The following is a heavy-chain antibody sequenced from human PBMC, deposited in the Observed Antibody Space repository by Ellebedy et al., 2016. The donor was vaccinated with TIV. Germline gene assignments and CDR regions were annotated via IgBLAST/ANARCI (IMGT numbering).Heavy chain of an antibody. Sequence: PGGSLRLSCSASGFTFSAYHMHWVRQAPGKGLEWVAFIRYDGTIQYYADSVKGRFTISRDNSKNTLFLQMSSLRPEDTAVYYCAKLQGAYTYIDHWGQGILVIVSS. CDR2: IRYDGTIQ. CDR3: AKLQGAYTYIDH. V-gene: IGHV3-30*02. CDR1: GFTFSAYH. D-gene: IGHD1-1*01. J-gene: IGHJ4*02.